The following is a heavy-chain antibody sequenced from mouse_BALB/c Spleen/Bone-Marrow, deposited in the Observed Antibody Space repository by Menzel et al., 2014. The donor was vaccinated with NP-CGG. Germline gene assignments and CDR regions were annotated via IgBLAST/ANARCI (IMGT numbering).Heavy chain of an antibody. CDR3: ARGNYGNYVDYVDY. J-gene: IGHJ2*01. CDR2: INSNGGST. CDR1: GFTFSSYG. D-gene: IGHD2-1*01. Sequence: EVQGAESGGGLVRPGGSLKLSCAASGFTFSSYGMSWVRQTPDKRLELVASINSNGGSTYYPDSVKGRFTISRDNAKNTLSLQMSSLKSEDTAMYYCARGNYGNYVDYVDYWGQGTTLRV. V-gene: IGHV5-6-3*01.